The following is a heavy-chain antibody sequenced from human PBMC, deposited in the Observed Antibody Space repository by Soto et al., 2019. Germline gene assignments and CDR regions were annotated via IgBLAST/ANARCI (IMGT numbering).Heavy chain of an antibody. CDR1: GFTFSESG. J-gene: IGHJ6*02. CDR2: ISYDGSQK. Sequence: QVQLVESGGGVVQPGRSLRLSCEASGFTFSESGLHWVRQAPGKGLEWVTLISYDGSQKYYIDSVKGRFNISRDNSKNTLYLQMNSLRVEDTAVYYCASSRYGIGAGMDVWGQGPTVTVSS. V-gene: IGHV3-30*03. D-gene: IGHD3-16*01. CDR3: ASSRYGIGAGMDV.